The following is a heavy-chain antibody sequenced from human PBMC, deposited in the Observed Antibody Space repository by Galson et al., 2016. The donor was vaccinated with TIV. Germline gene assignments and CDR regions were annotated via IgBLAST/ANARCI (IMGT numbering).Heavy chain of an antibody. D-gene: IGHD1-20*01. V-gene: IGHV3-33*01. Sequence: QAPGKGLEWVARIWYDGTNINYADSVKGRFTISGDNSKNTLYLQMNSLRVEDTAVYYCAREYNYASDYWGQGTLVTVSS. CDR2: IWYDGTNI. J-gene: IGHJ4*02. CDR3: AREYNYASDY.